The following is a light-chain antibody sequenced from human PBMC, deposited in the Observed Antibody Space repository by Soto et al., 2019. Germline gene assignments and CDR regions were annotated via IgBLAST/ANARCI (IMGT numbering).Light chain of an antibody. J-gene: IGLJ2*01. Sequence: QSALTQPASVSGSPGQSITISCTGTSSDVGGYNYVSWYQQHPGKAPKLLVHDVSNRPSGVSNRFSGSKSGNTASLRISGLQAEDEADYYCSSYTISTSVVFGGGTKVTVL. CDR1: SSDVGGYNY. CDR2: DVS. V-gene: IGLV2-14*03. CDR3: SSYTISTSVV.